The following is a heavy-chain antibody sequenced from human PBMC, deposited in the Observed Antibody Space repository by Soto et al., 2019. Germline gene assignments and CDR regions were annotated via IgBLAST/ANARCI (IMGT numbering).Heavy chain of an antibody. D-gene: IGHD3-16*02. CDR3: ARAIMITFGGGIAPLDS. CDR2: INPNSGGT. J-gene: IGHJ4*02. V-gene: IGHV1-2*04. CDR1: GYTFTGYY. Sequence: QVQLVQSGAEVKKPGASVKVSCKASGYTFTGYYMHWVRQAPGQGLEWMGWINPNSGGTNYAQKFQGWVTMTRDTSISTAYMELSRLRSDDTAVYYCARAIMITFGGGIAPLDSWGQGTLVTVSS.